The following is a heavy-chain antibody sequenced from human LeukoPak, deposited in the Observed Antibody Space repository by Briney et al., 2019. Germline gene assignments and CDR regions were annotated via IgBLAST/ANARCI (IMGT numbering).Heavy chain of an antibody. V-gene: IGHV3-53*05. Sequence: GGSLRLSCAASGFTVSSNYMSWVRQAPGKGLEWVSVIYSGGSTYYADSVKGRFTISRDNAKNSLYLQMNSLRAEDTALYYCAKDKDYYDSSGYLDYWGQGTLVTVSS. J-gene: IGHJ4*02. CDR1: GFTVSSNY. CDR2: IYSGGST. D-gene: IGHD3-22*01. CDR3: AKDKDYYDSSGYLDY.